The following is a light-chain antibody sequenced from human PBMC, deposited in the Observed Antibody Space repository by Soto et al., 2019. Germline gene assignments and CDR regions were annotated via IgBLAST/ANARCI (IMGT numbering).Light chain of an antibody. V-gene: IGKV3-20*01. J-gene: IGKJ3*01. CDR1: QSVSSS. Sequence: EIVVTQSPATLSVSPGERVTLSCRASQSVSSSLAWYQQRPGQAPRLLIYGASSRATGIPDRFSGSGSGTDFTLTISRLEPEDFAVYYCQQYETFGPGTKVDIK. CDR3: QQYET. CDR2: GAS.